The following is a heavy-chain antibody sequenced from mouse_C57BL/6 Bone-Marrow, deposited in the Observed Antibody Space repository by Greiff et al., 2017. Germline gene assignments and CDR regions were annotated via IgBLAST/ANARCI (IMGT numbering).Heavy chain of an antibody. Sequence: QVQLKESGAELVKPGASVKISCKASGYAFSSYCMNWVKQRPGKGLEWIGQIYPGDGNTNYNGKFKGKATLTADKSSSPAYMQHSSLTSEDSAVXFCARWGGETGFAYWGQGTLVTVSA. V-gene: IGHV1-80*01. J-gene: IGHJ3*01. CDR1: GYAFSSYC. CDR3: ARWGGETGFAY. CDR2: IYPGDGNT.